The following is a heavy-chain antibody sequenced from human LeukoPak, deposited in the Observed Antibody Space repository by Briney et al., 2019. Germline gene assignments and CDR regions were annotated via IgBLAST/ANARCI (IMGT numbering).Heavy chain of an antibody. CDR3: ARGPIRPLYYDSSNNWFDP. CDR2: IIPIFGTA. CDR1: GGTFSSYA. Sequence: ASVKVSCKASGGTFSSYAISWVRQAPGQGLEWMGGIIPIFGTANYAQKFQGRVTITADESTSTAYMELSSLRSEDTAVYYCARGPIRPLYYDSSNNWFDPWGQGTLVTVSS. J-gene: IGHJ5*02. V-gene: IGHV1-69*13. D-gene: IGHD3-22*01.